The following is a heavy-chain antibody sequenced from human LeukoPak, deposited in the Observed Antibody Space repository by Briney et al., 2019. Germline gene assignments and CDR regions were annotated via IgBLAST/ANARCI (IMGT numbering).Heavy chain of an antibody. CDR1: GGTFSSYA. CDR3: ARDRASGSYFDAFDI. Sequence: GASVKVSCKASGGTFSSYAISWVRQAPGQGLEWMGGIIPIFGTANYAQKFQGRVTITTDESTCTAYMELSSLRSEDTAVYYCARDRASGSYFDAFDIWGQGTMVTVSS. CDR2: IIPIFGTA. V-gene: IGHV1-69*05. D-gene: IGHD1-26*01. J-gene: IGHJ3*02.